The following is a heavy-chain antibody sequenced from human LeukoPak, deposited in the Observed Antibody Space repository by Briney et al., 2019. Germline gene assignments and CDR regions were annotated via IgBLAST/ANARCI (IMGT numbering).Heavy chain of an antibody. Sequence: ASQTLSLTCTVSGGSISSGDYYWSWIRQPPGKGLEWIGYIYYSGSTYYNPSLKSRVTISVDTSKNQFSLKLSSVTAADTAVYYCARDGGNGDVGIRYFDYWGQGTLVTVSS. CDR1: GGSISSGDYY. V-gene: IGHV4-30-4*01. J-gene: IGHJ4*02. CDR2: IYYSGST. CDR3: ARDGGNGDVGIRYFDY. D-gene: IGHD4-17*01.